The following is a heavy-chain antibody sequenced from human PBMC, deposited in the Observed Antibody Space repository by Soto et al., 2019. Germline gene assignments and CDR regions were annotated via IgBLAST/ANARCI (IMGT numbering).Heavy chain of an antibody. J-gene: IGHJ1*01. CDR2: ISSNGRST. CDR1: GFIFSTYA. V-gene: IGHV3-64*01. CDR3: ARDRCTNGVGYAPSDD. D-gene: IGHD2-8*01. Sequence: EVKLVESGGGLVQPGGSLRLSCATSGFIFSTYAMHWVRQAPGKGLEYVSAISSNGRSTYYANSVKGRFTISRDNSKNKLYLQMDSLRAEDMAVYYCARDRCTNGVGYAPSDDWGQGTLVTVSS.